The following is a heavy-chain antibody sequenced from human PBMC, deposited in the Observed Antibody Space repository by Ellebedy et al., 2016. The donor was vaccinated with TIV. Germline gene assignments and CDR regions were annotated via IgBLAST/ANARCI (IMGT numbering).Heavy chain of an antibody. CDR3: ARGDHTTDCGGDCYLWYFDL. Sequence: PGGSLRLSCAASGFNFSSYAMHWVRQAPGKGLEWVAVTSYDGSNKHYADSVKGRFTISRDNSKNTLWLQMNSLRADDTAVYFCARGDHTTDCGGDCYLWYFDLWGRGTLVTVSS. V-gene: IGHV3-30*01. CDR2: TSYDGSNK. CDR1: GFNFSSYA. D-gene: IGHD2-21*02. J-gene: IGHJ2*01.